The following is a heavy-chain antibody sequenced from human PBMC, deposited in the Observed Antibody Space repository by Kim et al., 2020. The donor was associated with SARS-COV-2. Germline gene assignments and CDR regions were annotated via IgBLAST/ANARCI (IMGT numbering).Heavy chain of an antibody. CDR3: AQSSVRRCLDY. D-gene: IGHD3-10*02. V-gene: IGHV4-4*02. J-gene: IGHJ4*02. CDR1: GGSISGDYW. Sequence: SETLSLTCAVSGGSISGDYWWSWVRQPPGKGLEWIGEIYHGGTTNYNPSLKSRVTISIDKSKNQFSLKLNSVTAADTAVYYCAQSSVRRCLDYWGQGTLVTVSS. CDR2: IYHGGTT.